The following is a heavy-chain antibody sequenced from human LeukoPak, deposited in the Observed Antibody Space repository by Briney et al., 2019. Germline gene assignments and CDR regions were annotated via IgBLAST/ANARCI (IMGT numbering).Heavy chain of an antibody. J-gene: IGHJ5*02. D-gene: IGHD3-10*01. V-gene: IGHV4-38-2*02. Sequence: SETLSLTCTVSGYSISSGYYWGWIRQPPGKGLEWIGSMYHSGNTPLNPSLKSRVTISVDTSKNQFSLKLSSVTAADTAVYYCARTDALWFGEVGFDPWGQGTLVTVSS. CDR1: GYSISSGYY. CDR2: MYHSGNT. CDR3: ARTDALWFGEVGFDP.